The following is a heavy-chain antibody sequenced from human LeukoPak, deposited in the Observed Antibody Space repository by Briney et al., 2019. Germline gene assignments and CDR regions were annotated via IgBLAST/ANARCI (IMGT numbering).Heavy chain of an antibody. CDR1: AYSISSGYY. CDR2: IYHSGST. CDR3: ARQIIAAGLDY. Sequence: SETLSLTCTVSAYSISSGYYWGWIRQPPGKGLEWIGSIYHSGSTYYNPSLKSRVTISVDKSKNQFSLKLNSVTAADTAVYYCARQIIAAGLDYWGQGTLVTVSS. V-gene: IGHV4-38-2*02. J-gene: IGHJ4*02. D-gene: IGHD6-19*01.